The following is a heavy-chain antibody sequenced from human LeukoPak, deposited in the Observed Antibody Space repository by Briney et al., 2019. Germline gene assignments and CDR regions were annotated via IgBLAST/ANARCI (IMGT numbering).Heavy chain of an antibody. CDR3: ARVWGTQWLVSSFDY. V-gene: IGHV1-2*06. CDR2: INPNSGGT. J-gene: IGHJ4*02. CDR1: GYTFTGYY. Sequence: GASVKVSCKASGYTFTGYYMHWVRQAPGQGLEWMGRINPNSGGTNYAQKFQGRVTMTRDTSISTAYMELSRLRSDDTAVYYCARVWGTQWLVSSFDYWGQGTLVTVSS. D-gene: IGHD6-19*01.